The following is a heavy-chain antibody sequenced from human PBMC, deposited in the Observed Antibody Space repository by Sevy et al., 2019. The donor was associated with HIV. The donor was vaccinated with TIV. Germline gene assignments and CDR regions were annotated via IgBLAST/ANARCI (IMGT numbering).Heavy chain of an antibody. V-gene: IGHV3-21*01. CDR1: GFTFSSYS. CDR2: ISSSSSYI. CDR3: ARGQVAGNRRSYYYYYGMDV. Sequence: GGSLRLSCAASGFTFSSYSMNWVRQAPGKGLEWVSSISSSSSYIYYADSVKGRFTISRDNAKKSLYLQMNSLRAEDTAVYYCARGQVAGNRRSYYYYYGMDVWGQGTTVTVSS. J-gene: IGHJ6*02. D-gene: IGHD6-19*01.